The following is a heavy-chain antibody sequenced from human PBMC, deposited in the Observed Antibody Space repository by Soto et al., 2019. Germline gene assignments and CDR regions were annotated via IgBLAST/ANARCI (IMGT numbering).Heavy chain of an antibody. CDR3: ASDVSLGGYSYGYADY. D-gene: IGHD5-18*01. CDR2: ISAYNGNT. J-gene: IGHJ4*02. Sequence: QVQLVQSGAEVKKPGASVKVSCKASGYTFTSYGISWVRQAPGQGLEWMGWISAYNGNTNYAQKLQGRVTMTTDTSTRTAYMELRSLRSDDTAVYYCASDVSLGGYSYGYADYWGQGTLVTVSS. CDR1: GYTFTSYG. V-gene: IGHV1-18*01.